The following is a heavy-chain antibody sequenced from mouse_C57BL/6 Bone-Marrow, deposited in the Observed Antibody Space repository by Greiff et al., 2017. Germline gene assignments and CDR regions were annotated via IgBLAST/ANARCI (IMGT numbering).Heavy chain of an antibody. CDR1: GYTFTSYW. Sequence: VQLQQPGAELVRPGSSVKLSCKASGYTFTSYWMDWVKQRPGQGLEWIGNIHPSDSETNYHQKFKDKATLTVDKSSSTGYMQLSSLTAEDSAVYYCERRSYFDYWGQGTTLTVSS. V-gene: IGHV1-61*01. J-gene: IGHJ2*01. CDR3: ERRSYFDY. CDR2: IHPSDSET.